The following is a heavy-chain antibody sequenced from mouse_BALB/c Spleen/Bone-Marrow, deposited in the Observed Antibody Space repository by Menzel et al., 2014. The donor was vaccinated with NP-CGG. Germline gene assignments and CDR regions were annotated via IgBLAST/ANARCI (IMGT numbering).Heavy chain of an antibody. J-gene: IGHJ4*01. CDR1: GFTFSSFG. D-gene: IGHD2-4*01. CDR3: ARKGAMITHYYAMDY. CDR2: ISNGSSTI. V-gene: IGHV5-17*02. Sequence: EVKLVESGGGLVQPGGSRKLSCAASGFTFSSFGMHWVRQAPEKGLEWVAYISNGSSTIYYADTVKGRFTISRDNPKNTLFLQMTSLRSEDTAMYYCARKGAMITHYYAMDYWGQGTSVTASS.